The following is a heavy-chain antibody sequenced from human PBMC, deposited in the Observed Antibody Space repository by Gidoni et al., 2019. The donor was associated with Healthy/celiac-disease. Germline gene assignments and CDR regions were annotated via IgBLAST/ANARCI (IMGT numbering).Heavy chain of an antibody. Sequence: EVQLVESGGGLVQPGRSLRLSCAASGFTFDDYAMHWVRQAPGKGLEWVSGISWNSGSIGYADSVKGRFTISRDNAKNSLYLQMNSLRAEDTALYYCAKSLTVTTLLDYWGQGTLVTVSS. CDR3: AKSLTVTTLLDY. D-gene: IGHD4-17*01. CDR2: ISWNSGSI. CDR1: GFTFDDYA. J-gene: IGHJ4*02. V-gene: IGHV3-9*01.